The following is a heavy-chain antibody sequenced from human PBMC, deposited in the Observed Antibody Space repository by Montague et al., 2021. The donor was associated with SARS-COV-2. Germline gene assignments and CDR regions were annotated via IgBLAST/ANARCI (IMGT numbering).Heavy chain of an antibody. D-gene: IGHD5/OR15-5a*01. J-gene: IGHJ6*02. Sequence: PALVKPTQTLTLTCTFSGFSLSTSGMCVSWIRQPPGKALEWLARIDWDDDKYYSTSLKTRLIISKDTSKNQVVLTMTNMDPVDTATYYCARMTMSTAMDVWGQGTTVTVSS. CDR2: IDWDDDK. CDR1: GFSLSTSGMC. CDR3: ARMTMSTAMDV. V-gene: IGHV2-70*11.